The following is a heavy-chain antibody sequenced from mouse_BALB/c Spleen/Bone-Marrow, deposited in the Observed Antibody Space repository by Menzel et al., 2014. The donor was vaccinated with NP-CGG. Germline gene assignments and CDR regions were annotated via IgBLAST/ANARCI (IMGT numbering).Heavy chain of an antibody. J-gene: IGHJ4*01. Sequence: VQLQQSGPELVKPGASVKISCKASGYAFSSSWMNWVKQRPGQGLEWIGRIFPGDGDTYYNGKFKGKATLTEDKSSSTAYMQLSSLTSVDSAVYFCARSDGYRAMDYWGQGTSVTVSS. D-gene: IGHD2-3*01. CDR1: GYAFSSSW. CDR2: IFPGDGDT. V-gene: IGHV1-82*01. CDR3: ARSDGYRAMDY.